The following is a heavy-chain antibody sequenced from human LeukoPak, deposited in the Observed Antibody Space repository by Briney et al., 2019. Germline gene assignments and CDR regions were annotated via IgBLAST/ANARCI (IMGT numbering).Heavy chain of an antibody. D-gene: IGHD3-22*01. J-gene: IGHJ6*02. CDR2: ISSSSSYI. CDR3: ARRMASSGYYFQYYGMDV. V-gene: IGHV3-21*01. Sequence: GGSLRLSCAASGFTFSSYSMNWVRQAPGKGLEWVSSISSSSSYIYYADSVKGRFTISRDNAKNSLYLQMNSLRAEDTAVYYCARRMASSGYYFQYYGMDVWGQGTTVTVSS. CDR1: GFTFSSYS.